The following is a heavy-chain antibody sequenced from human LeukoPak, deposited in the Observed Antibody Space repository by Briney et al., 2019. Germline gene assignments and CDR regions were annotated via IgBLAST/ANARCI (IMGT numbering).Heavy chain of an antibody. CDR2: INHSGST. V-gene: IGHV4-34*01. CDR1: GGSFSGYY. CDR3: ARGPYRGGQQWPNYYYYYGMDV. Sequence: SETLSLTCAVYGGSFSGYYWSWIRQPPGKGLEWIGEINHSGSTNYNPSLKSRVTISVDTSKNQFSLKLSSVTAADTAVYYCARGPYRGGQQWPNYYYYYGMDVWGQGTTVTVSS. D-gene: IGHD6-19*01. J-gene: IGHJ6*02.